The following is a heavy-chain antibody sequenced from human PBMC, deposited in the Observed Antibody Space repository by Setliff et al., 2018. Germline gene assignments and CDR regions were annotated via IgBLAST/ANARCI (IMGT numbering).Heavy chain of an antibody. CDR3: ARVAFTMIQGVLGL. CDR1: GVTIGGNNYYY. V-gene: IGHV4-39*07. Sequence: SETLSLTCSLSGVTIGGNNYYYWAWIRQPPGKGLEWIGTISYSGGVFYNPSLQSRVTISVDMSKNQFSMKLTSVTAADTAVYYCARVAFTMIQGVLGLWGQGTLVTVSS. D-gene: IGHD3-10*01. CDR2: ISYSGGV. J-gene: IGHJ1*01.